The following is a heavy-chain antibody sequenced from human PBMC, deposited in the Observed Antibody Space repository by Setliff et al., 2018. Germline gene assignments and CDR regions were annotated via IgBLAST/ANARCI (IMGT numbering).Heavy chain of an antibody. CDR2: IKEDGSET. CDR1: GFTLSNYW. V-gene: IGHV3-7*03. D-gene: IGHD3-16*02. J-gene: IGHJ4*02. Sequence: PGGSLRLSCVDSGFTLSNYWMTWVRQAPGKGLEWVANIKEDGSETYYRGSVKGRFTISRDNAKNSLYLQMNSLRVEDTAVYYCVNSYRGYDDYPDYWGQGTLVTVSS. CDR3: VNSYRGYDDYPDY.